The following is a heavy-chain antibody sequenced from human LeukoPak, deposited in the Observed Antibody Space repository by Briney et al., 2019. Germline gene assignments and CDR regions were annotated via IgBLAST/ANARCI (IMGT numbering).Heavy chain of an antibody. V-gene: IGHV3-33*01. CDR2: IWYDGNNK. J-gene: IGHJ4*02. Sequence: GGSLRLSCAASGFTFSSYGMHWVRQAPGKGLEWVAIIWYDGNNKYYADSVKGRFTISRDNSKNTLYLQMNSLRAEDAAVYYCAREGFDGSGVLRAFYFDYWGQGALVTVSS. CDR1: GFTFSSYG. D-gene: IGHD3-10*01. CDR3: AREGFDGSGVLRAFYFDY.